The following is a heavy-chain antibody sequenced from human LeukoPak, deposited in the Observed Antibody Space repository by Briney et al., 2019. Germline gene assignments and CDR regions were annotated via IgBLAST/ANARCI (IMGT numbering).Heavy chain of an antibody. D-gene: IGHD2-8*01. Sequence: NPSQTLSLTCAVSGGSISSGGYSWSWIRQPPGKGLEWIGYIYHSGSTYYNPSLKSRVTISVDRSKNQFSLKLSSVTAADTAVYYCARAKTSDPPIHCTNGVCFIGMGPSGNWFDPWGQGTLVTVSS. CDR2: IYHSGST. V-gene: IGHV4-30-2*01. CDR3: ARAKTSDPPIHCTNGVCFIGMGPSGNWFDP. CDR1: GGSISSGGYS. J-gene: IGHJ5*02.